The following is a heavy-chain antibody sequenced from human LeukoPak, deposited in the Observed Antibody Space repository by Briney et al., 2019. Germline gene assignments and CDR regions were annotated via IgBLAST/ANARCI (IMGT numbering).Heavy chain of an antibody. CDR1: GFTFSSYS. Sequence: GGSLRLTCAGSGFTFSSYSMNWVRQAPGQGLERVSYISSSSRTIYYVDSVKGRFTISRDSAKNSLYLQMNSLRAEDTAVYYCARDRYGDYVSDYWGQGTLVTVSS. D-gene: IGHD4-17*01. J-gene: IGHJ4*02. CDR2: ISSSSRTI. V-gene: IGHV3-48*01. CDR3: ARDRYGDYVSDY.